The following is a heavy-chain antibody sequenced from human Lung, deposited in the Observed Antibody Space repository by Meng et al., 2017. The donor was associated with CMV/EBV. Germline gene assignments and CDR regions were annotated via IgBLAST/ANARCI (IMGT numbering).Heavy chain of an antibody. V-gene: IGHV3-30-3*01. CDR3: ARIRSYYGSGSYSHDAFDI. CDR1: GFTFSSYI. CDR2: ISHDGSNK. J-gene: IGHJ3*02. Sequence: GESLKISCAASGFTFSSYIMHWVRQAPGKGLEWVAVISHDGSNKYYADPVKGRFTISRDNSKNTLYLQMNSLRAEDMAVYYCARIRSYYGSGSYSHDAFDIWXQGTMVTVSS. D-gene: IGHD3-10*01.